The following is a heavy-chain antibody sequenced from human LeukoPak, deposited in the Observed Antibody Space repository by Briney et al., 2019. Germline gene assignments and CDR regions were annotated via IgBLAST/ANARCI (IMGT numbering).Heavy chain of an antibody. CDR2: INSDGSST. CDR3: ATFRGFDH. CDR1: GFTFSKYW. J-gene: IGHJ4*02. Sequence: GGSLRLSCATSGFTFSKYWMHWVRQAPGKGLVWVSRINSDGSSTSYADSVKGRLTISRDNAKNTLYLQMSSLRAEDTALYYCATFRGFDHWGQGTLVTVSS. V-gene: IGHV3-74*01. D-gene: IGHD3-16*01.